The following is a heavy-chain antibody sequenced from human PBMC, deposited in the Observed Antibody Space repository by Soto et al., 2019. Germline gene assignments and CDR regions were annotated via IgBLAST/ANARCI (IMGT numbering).Heavy chain of an antibody. CDR2: IYYSGTT. Sequence: QVQLQESGPGLVKPSQTLSLTCTVSGGSISSGGSYWGWIRQSPGKGLEWIGYIYYSGTTYYNPSLKSRVSISHDTSKTQFSLKLSSVTAADTAIYYCASGHCFSRSWSYLDLWGRGTLVTVSS. J-gene: IGHJ2*01. CDR3: ASGHCFSRSWSYLDL. D-gene: IGHD6-13*01. V-gene: IGHV4-31*03. CDR1: GGSISSGGSY.